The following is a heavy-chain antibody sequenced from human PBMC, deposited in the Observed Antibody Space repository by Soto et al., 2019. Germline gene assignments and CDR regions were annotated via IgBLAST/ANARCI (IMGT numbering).Heavy chain of an antibody. CDR1: GGSISSGDYY. D-gene: IGHD6-13*01. J-gene: IGHJ4*02. CDR2: IYYSGSA. V-gene: IGHV4-31*03. Sequence: PSETLSLTCIVSGGSISSGDYYWSWIRQHPGKGLEWIGYIYYSGSAYYNPSLKSRVSMSVDTSKNQFSLKLSSVTAADTAIYFCARDASSNWHHFDYWGQGTLVTSPQ. CDR3: ARDASSNWHHFDY.